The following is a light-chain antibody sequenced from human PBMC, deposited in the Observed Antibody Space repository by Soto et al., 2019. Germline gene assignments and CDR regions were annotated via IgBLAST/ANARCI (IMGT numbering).Light chain of an antibody. Sequence: DIAMTQSPATLSVSPGERATLSCRASQSFGSGLAWYQQQHGQPPRLLIYGTSTRATGIPARFSGSGSGTEFSLTISSLQSEDFAVYYCQQYARWPRTFGQGTKVEVK. CDR3: QQYARWPRT. J-gene: IGKJ1*01. CDR1: QSFGSG. CDR2: GTS. V-gene: IGKV3-15*01.